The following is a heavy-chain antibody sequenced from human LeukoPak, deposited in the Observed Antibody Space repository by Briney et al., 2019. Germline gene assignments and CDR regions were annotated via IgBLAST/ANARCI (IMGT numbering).Heavy chain of an antibody. CDR1: GFTFSSYA. V-gene: IGHV3-30*04. Sequence: GGSLRLSCAASGFTFSSYAMHWVRQAPGKGLGWVALISYDGSDKYYADTVEGRFTISRDNSKSTVHLQMNSLRTEDTAVYFCAREVVAVLPDASTNDYWGQGALVFVSS. CDR2: ISYDGSDK. J-gene: IGHJ4*02. CDR3: AREVVAVLPDASTNDY. D-gene: IGHD2-8*01.